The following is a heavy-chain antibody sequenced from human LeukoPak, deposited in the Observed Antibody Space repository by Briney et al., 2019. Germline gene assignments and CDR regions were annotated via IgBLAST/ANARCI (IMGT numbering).Heavy chain of an antibody. CDR2: ISGSGGST. CDR1: GFTFSSYA. D-gene: IGHD3-3*01. J-gene: IGHJ4*02. V-gene: IGHV3-23*01. CDR3: AKDLLSLEDYSR. Sequence: GGSLRLSCAATGFTFSSYAMSWVRQAPGKGLEWVSAISGSGGSTYYADSVKGRFTISGDNSKNTLYLQMNSLRAEDTAVYYCAKDLLSLEDYSRWGQGTLVTVSS.